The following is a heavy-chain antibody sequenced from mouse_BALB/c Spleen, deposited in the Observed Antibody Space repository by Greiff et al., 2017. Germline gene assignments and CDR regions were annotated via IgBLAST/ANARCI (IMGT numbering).Heavy chain of an antibody. CDR3: ARGGISWYFDV. CDR1: GYTFTDYA. Sequence: QVQLQQSGPELVRPGESVKISCKGSGYTFTDYAMHWVKQSHAKSLEWIGVISIYYDNTNYNQKFKGKATMTVDKSSSTAYMELARLTSEDSAIYYCARGGISWYFDVWGAGTTVTVSS. D-gene: IGHD1-1*01. V-gene: IGHV1-67*01. CDR2: ISIYYDNT. J-gene: IGHJ1*01.